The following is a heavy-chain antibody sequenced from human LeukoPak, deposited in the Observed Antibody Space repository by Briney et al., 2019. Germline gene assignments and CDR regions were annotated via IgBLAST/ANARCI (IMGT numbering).Heavy chain of an antibody. CDR2: ISGSGGNT. CDR1: GFTFSHYA. CDR3: AKVTVTAAY. Sequence: GGSLRLSCTASGFTFSHYAMSWVRQAPGKGLEWVSTISGSGGNTYYADSVKGRFTISRDNSKNTLFLQVNSLRAEDTAIYYCAKVTVTAAYWGQGTLVTVSS. D-gene: IGHD4-17*01. J-gene: IGHJ4*02. V-gene: IGHV3-23*01.